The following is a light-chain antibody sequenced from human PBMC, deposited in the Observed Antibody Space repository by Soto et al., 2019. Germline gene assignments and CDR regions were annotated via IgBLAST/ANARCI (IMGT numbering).Light chain of an antibody. CDR3: CSYAGSYSLYV. J-gene: IGLJ1*01. CDR2: DVS. Sequence: QSVLTQPRSVSGSPGQSVTISCTGTSSDVGDYNYVSWYQQHQGKAPKLMIYDVSKRPSGVPDRFSGSKSGNTASLTISGLQAEDEADYYCCSYAGSYSLYVFGTGTKLTVL. CDR1: SSDVGDYNY. V-gene: IGLV2-11*01.